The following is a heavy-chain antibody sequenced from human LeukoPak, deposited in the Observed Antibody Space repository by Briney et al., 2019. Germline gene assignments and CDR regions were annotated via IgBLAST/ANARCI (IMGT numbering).Heavy chain of an antibody. CDR2: TTSSSSYI. CDR1: GFTFSSYN. D-gene: IGHD2-2*01. Sequence: GGSLRLSCAASGFTFSSYNMNWVRQAPGKGLEWVSSTTSSSSYIYYADSVKGRFTISRDNAKNSLYLQMNSLRAEDTAVYYCARVVPAALYYYYYYMDVWGKGTTVTISS. J-gene: IGHJ6*03. CDR3: ARVVPAALYYYYYYMDV. V-gene: IGHV3-21*01.